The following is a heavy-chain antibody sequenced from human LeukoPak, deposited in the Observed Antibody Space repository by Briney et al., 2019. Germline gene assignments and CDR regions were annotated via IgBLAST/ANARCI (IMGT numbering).Heavy chain of an antibody. D-gene: IGHD3-22*01. J-gene: IGHJ4*02. CDR3: ARVTYDSSGHPTLGIDY. CDR2: IYYSGST. Sequence: PSETLSLTCTVSGGSISSYYWSWIRQPPGKGLEWIGYIYYSGSTNYNPSLKSRVTISVDTSKNQFSLKLSSVTAADTAVYYCARVTYDSSGHPTLGIDYWGQGTLVTVSS. CDR1: GGSISSYY. V-gene: IGHV4-59*01.